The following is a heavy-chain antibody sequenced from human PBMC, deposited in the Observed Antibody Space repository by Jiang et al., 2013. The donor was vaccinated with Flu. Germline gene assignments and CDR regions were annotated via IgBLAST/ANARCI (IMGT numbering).Heavy chain of an antibody. J-gene: IGHJ1*01. Sequence: GAEVKKPGESLKISCKGSGYSFTNYWIGWVRQMPGKGLEWMGIIYPGDSDTRYSPSFQGQVTISADKSISTAYLQWSSLKASDTAMYYCARSYYYGSGSYIYFQHWGQGTLVTVSS. D-gene: IGHD3-10*01. CDR1: GYSFTNYW. V-gene: IGHV5-51*01. CDR2: IYPGDSDT. CDR3: ARSYYYGSGSYIYFQH.